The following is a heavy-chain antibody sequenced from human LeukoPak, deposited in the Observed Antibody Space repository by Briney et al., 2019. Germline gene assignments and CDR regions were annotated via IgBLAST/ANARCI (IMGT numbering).Heavy chain of an antibody. Sequence: SETLSLTCAVYGGSFSGYYWSWIRQPPGKGLEWIGEINHSGSTNYNPSLKSRVTISVDTSKNQFSLKLSSVTAADTAVYYCARTPLVVGAFDIWGQGTMVTVSS. CDR3: ARTPLVVGAFDI. V-gene: IGHV4-34*01. J-gene: IGHJ3*02. D-gene: IGHD1-26*01. CDR2: INHSGST. CDR1: GGSFSGYY.